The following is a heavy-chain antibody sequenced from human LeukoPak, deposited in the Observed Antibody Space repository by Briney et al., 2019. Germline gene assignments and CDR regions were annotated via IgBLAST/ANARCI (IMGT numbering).Heavy chain of an antibody. D-gene: IGHD2-15*01. CDR3: ARVVSPQVSPTSYYFYYYMDV. CDR1: GDSISSNIYY. V-gene: IGHV4-39*01. CDR2: ISYSGST. Sequence: SETLSLTCTVSGDSISSNIYYWGWIRQPPGKGLEWIGSISYSGSTYYNPSLKSRVTISVDTSKNQFSLKLSSVTAADTAIYFCARVVSPQVSPTSYYFYYYMDVWGKGTTVTISS. J-gene: IGHJ6*03.